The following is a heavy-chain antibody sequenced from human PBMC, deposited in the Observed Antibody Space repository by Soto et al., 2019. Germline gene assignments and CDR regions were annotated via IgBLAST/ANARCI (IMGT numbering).Heavy chain of an antibody. D-gene: IGHD1-20*01. V-gene: IGHV1-3*05. J-gene: IGHJ4*02. CDR2: INAGNGNT. CDR3: ARGITLPTPLDY. Sequence: QVQLVQSGAEEKKPGASVKVSCKASGYTFTSYAMHWVRQAPGQRLEWMGWINAGNGNTKYSQKFQGRVTITSDTSASTAYMELSSLRSEDTAMYYCARGITLPTPLDYWGQGTLVTVSS. CDR1: GYTFTSYA.